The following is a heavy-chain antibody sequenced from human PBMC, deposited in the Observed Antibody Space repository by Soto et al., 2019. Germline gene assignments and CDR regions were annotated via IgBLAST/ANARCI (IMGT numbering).Heavy chain of an antibody. Sequence: EVQLVESGGGLVQPGGSLRLSCAASGFTVSSNYMSWVRQAPGKGLEWVSIIYSGGNTYYADSVKGRFTISRDNSKNPLYLQMNSLRAEDTAVYYCARDHRASPFDYWGQGTLVTVSS. J-gene: IGHJ4*02. V-gene: IGHV3-66*01. CDR2: IYSGGNT. CDR1: GFTVSSNY. CDR3: ARDHRASPFDY. D-gene: IGHD6-6*01.